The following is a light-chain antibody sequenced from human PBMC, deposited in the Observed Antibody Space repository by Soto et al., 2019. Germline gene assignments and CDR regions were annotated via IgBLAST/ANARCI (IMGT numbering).Light chain of an antibody. CDR3: QQRSNWPPA. CDR1: QSVSSY. Sequence: EIVLTQSPATLSLSPGERATLSCRASQSVSSYLAWYQLKPGQAPRLLIYDASNRATGIPARCSGSGSGTDFTLTISSLEPEDFAVYYCQQRSNWPPAFGQGTRLEIK. CDR2: DAS. J-gene: IGKJ5*01. V-gene: IGKV3-11*01.